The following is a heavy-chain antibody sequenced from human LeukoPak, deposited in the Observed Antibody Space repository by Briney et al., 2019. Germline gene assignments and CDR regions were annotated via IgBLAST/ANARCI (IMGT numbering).Heavy chain of an antibody. V-gene: IGHV4-59*01. Sequence: SETLSLTCTVSGGSISSYYWSWIRQPPGKGLEWIGYIYYSGNTNYNPSLKSRVTISVDTSKNQFSLKLSSVTAADTAVYYCARVVHDYYDSSGYPPSFDYWGPGTLVTVSS. D-gene: IGHD3-22*01. CDR3: ARVVHDYYDSSGYPPSFDY. CDR1: GGSISSYY. J-gene: IGHJ4*02. CDR2: IYYSGNT.